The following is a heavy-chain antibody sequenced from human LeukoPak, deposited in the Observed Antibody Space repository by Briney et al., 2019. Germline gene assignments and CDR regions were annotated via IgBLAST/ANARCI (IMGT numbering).Heavy chain of an antibody. V-gene: IGHV3-23*01. J-gene: IGHJ4*02. CDR3: VRAAPRDCSPASCSLFDT. D-gene: IGHD2-2*01. Sequence: GGSLRLSCAGSGFTFDNYAMSWVRRAPRKGLEWVSTIMIGGDGKHYADSVKGRFTISRDRSESTLYLQMNGLRADDTAVYYCVRAAPRDCSPASCSLFDTWGQGTLVTVSS. CDR2: IMIGGDGK. CDR1: GFTFDNYA.